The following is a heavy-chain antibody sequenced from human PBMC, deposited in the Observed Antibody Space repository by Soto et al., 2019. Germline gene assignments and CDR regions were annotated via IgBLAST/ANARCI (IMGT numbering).Heavy chain of an antibody. Sequence: QITLKESGPPLVKPTQTLTLTCTFSGFSLSTSGVGVGWIRQPPGKALEWLALIYWDDDKRYSPSLKSRLTITKDTSKNQVVLTMTNMDPVDTATYYCAHAMYYDILTGYYAFDPWGQGTLVTVSS. CDR2: IYWDDDK. J-gene: IGHJ5*02. CDR1: GFSLSTSGVG. CDR3: AHAMYYDILTGYYAFDP. V-gene: IGHV2-5*02. D-gene: IGHD3-9*01.